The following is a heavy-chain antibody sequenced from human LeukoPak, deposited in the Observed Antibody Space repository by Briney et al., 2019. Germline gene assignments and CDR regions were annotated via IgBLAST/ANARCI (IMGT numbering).Heavy chain of an antibody. D-gene: IGHD1-26*01. CDR2: FDPEDGET. CDR1: GYTLTELS. J-gene: IGHJ4*02. V-gene: IGHV1-24*01. Sequence: ASVKLSCKVSGYTLTELSMHWVRQPPGKGLEWMGGFDPEDGETIYAQKFQGRVTMTEDASTDTAYMELSSLRSEDAAVYYCAASGSYSGYFDYWGQGTLVTVSS. CDR3: AASGSYSGYFDY.